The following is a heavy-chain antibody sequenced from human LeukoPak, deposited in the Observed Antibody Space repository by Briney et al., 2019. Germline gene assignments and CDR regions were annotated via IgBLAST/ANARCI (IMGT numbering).Heavy chain of an antibody. CDR1: GFTFSSYW. D-gene: IGHD3-9*01. V-gene: IGHV3-74*01. CDR3: ARDGDILTGYYRYGPSDAFDI. Sequence: GGSLRLSCAASGFTFSSYWMHWVRQAPGKGLVWVSRINSDGSSTSYADSVKGRFTISRDSAKNTLYLQMNSLRAEDTAVYYCARDGDILTGYYRYGPSDAFDIWGQGTMVTVSS. J-gene: IGHJ3*02. CDR2: INSDGSST.